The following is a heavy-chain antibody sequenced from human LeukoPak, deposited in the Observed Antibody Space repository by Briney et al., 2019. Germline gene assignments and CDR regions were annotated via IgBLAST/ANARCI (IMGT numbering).Heavy chain of an antibody. D-gene: IGHD6-13*01. CDR1: GYTFTSYG. Sequence: ASVKVSCKASGYTFTSYGISWVRQAPGQGLEWMGWISAYNGNTNYAQKLQGRVTMTTDTSTSTAYMELRSLRSDDTAVYYCATGTNSIAAAERYFDYWGQGTLVTVSS. CDR2: ISAYNGNT. J-gene: IGHJ4*02. V-gene: IGHV1-18*01. CDR3: ATGTNSIAAAERYFDY.